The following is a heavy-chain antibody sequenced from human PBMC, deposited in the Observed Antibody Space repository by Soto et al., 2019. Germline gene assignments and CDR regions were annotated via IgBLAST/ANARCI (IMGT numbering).Heavy chain of an antibody. CDR2: IIPIFGTA. D-gene: IGHD1-7*01. CDR3: AGPPELTRIYYYYGMDV. CDR1: GGTFSSYA. Sequence: SVKVSCKASGGTFSSYAISWVRQAPGQGLEWMGGIIPIFGTANYAQKFQGRVTITADESTGTAYMELSSLRSEDTAVYYCAGPPELTRIYYYYGMDVWGQGTTVTVSS. J-gene: IGHJ6*02. V-gene: IGHV1-69*13.